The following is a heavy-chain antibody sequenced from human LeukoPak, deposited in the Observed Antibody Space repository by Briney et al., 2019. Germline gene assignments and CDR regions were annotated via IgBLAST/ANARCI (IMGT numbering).Heavy chain of an antibody. V-gene: IGHV3-43*02. J-gene: IGHJ4*02. D-gene: IGHD3-3*01. CDR2: ISGDGGST. Sequence: GGSLRLSCAASGFTFDDYAMHWVRQAPGKGLEWVSLISGDGGSTYYADSVKGRFTISRDNSENSLYLQMNSLRTEDTALYYCAKDRENYDFWSGYYFLFDYWGQGTLVTVSS. CDR3: AKDRENYDFWSGYYFLFDY. CDR1: GFTFDDYA.